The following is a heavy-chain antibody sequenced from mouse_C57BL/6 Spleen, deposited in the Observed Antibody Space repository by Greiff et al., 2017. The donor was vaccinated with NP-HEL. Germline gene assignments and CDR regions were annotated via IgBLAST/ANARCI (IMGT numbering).Heavy chain of an antibody. CDR3: ASTDGNHLSALDY. D-gene: IGHD1-1*01. Sequence: VQLQQSGPELVKPGASVKISCKASGYSFTDYKMNWVKQRPGKGLEWIGVINPNYGATNYNEKFKGKATLTVDQSSSTAYMQLNSLTSGDSAVYYCASTDGNHLSALDYWGQGTSVTVSS. V-gene: IGHV1-39*01. J-gene: IGHJ4*01. CDR2: INPNYGAT. CDR1: GYSFTDYK.